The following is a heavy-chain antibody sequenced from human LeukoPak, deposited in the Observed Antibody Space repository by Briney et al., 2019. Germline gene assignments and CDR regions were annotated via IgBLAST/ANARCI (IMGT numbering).Heavy chain of an antibody. J-gene: IGHJ4*02. D-gene: IGHD4-17*01. CDR2: ISRHSGAST. V-gene: IGHV3-23*01. CDR1: GFTFSSYD. CDR3: SKKGQNGDYGKPD. Sequence: LAGGSLRLSCAASGFTFSSYDMYWVRQAPGKGLECVASISRHSGASTYYAASVKGRFTISRDNSRSTLYLQMNSLRADDTAVYYCSKKGQNGDYGKPDWGQGTLVTVSS.